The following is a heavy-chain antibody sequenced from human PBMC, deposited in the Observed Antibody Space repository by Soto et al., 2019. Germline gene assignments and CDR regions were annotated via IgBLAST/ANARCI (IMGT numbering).Heavy chain of an antibody. J-gene: IGHJ6*02. D-gene: IGHD2-2*01. CDR3: ARHDCISSSCYYYYYYVMAV. V-gene: IGHV1-69*12. CDR2: SIPFFDTA. CDR1: GDTFSSYA. Sequence: QVQLVQSGAEVKKPGSSVKVSCKASGDTFSSYAISWVRQAPGQGLEWMGGSIPFFDTANYAQQFQGRVTITAHESTSTADMERSSLRSEDTAVYYCARHDCISSSCYYYYYYVMAVWGQGTTVTVSS.